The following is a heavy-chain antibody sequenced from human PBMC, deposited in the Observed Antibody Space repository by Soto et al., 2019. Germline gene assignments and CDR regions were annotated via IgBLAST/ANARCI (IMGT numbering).Heavy chain of an antibody. CDR3: THSTDTSMALDY. CDR2: IYWDDDR. D-gene: IGHD5-18*01. CDR1: GFSLSTTGVG. J-gene: IGHJ4*02. V-gene: IGHV2-5*02. Sequence: QIALKESGPTLVKPAQTLTLTCTFSGFSLSTTGVGVGWIRQPPVKALEWLALIYWDDDRRYSPSLKSRLTITKDTSKNQVVLTMTNMDPVDSATYYCTHSTDTSMALDYWGQGTLVTVSS.